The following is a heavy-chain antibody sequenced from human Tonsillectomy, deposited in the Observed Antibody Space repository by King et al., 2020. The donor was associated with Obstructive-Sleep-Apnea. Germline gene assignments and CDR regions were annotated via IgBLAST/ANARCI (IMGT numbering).Heavy chain of an antibody. CDR3: AKNYYDSSGYYSSDTFDL. CDR2: SIAYKGNT. J-gene: IGHJ3*01. CDR1: GYTFTSKG. V-gene: IGHV1-18*01. D-gene: IGHD3-22*01. Sequence: QLVQSGAEVKKPGASVKVSCKASGYTFTSKGISWVRQAPGKGLEWVGWSIAYKGNTKYSQKLQGNVTMTTDTSTSTAYRELRSLRSDDTAVYYCAKNYYDSSGYYSSDTFDLWGQGTMVIVSS.